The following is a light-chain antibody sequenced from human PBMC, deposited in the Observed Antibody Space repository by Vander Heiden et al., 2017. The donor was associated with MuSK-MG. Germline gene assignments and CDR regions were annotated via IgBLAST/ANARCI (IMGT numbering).Light chain of an antibody. J-gene: IGKJ4*01. CDR3: QQSDTAPFT. CDR1: QSISRF. V-gene: IGKV1-39*01. CDR2: AAS. Sequence: DIQVTQSPSSLSASVGDRVTITCRASQSISRFLNWYQHKPGKAPQLLIYAASSLHSGVPSRFSGSGSGTDSTLTISRLQPEDVATYYCQQSDTAPFTFGGGTKVEIK.